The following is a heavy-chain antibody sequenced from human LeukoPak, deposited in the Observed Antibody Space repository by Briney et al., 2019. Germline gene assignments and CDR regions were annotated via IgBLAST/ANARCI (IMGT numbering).Heavy chain of an antibody. CDR2: ISSSGGST. CDR1: GFTFSHYA. J-gene: IGHJ3*02. V-gene: IGHV3-23*01. CDR3: AKALYGGNERYAFDI. D-gene: IGHD4-23*01. Sequence: PGGSLRLSCAASGFTFSHYAMSWVRQAPGKGLEWVSGISSSGGSTYYLDSVKGRFTISSDNSKNTLYLQMNSLRAEDTAVYYCAKALYGGNERYAFDIWGQGTMVTVSS.